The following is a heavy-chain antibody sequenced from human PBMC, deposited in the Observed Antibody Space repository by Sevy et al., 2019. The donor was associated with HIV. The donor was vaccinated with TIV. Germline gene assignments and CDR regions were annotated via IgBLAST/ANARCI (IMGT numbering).Heavy chain of an antibody. J-gene: IGHJ3*02. V-gene: IGHV4-30-2*01. CDR1: GGSISSGVYS. Sequence: SDTLSLTCAVSGGSISSGVYSWNWIRQPPGKGLEWIGYIFHTGNTFYHPSLKSRVTVSLDKSENQFSLRLSSVTAADTAVYYCARDGGTLTTPGSFDIWGQGTMVIVSS. CDR3: ARDGGTLTTPGSFDI. D-gene: IGHD3-16*01. CDR2: IFHTGNT.